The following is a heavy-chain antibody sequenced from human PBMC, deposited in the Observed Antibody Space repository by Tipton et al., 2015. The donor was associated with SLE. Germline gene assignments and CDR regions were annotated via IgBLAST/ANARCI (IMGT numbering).Heavy chain of an antibody. J-gene: IGHJ3*02. V-gene: IGHV4-39*03. CDR2: IYYSGST. Sequence: TLSLTCTVSGGSISSSSYYWGWIRQPPGKGLEWIGSIYYSGSTNYKPSLKSRVTISVDKSKNQFSLKLSSVTAADTTVYARDGSSSSFDIWGQGTMVTVSS. CDR1: GGSISSSSYY. CDR3: DGSSSSFDI. D-gene: IGHD5-24*01.